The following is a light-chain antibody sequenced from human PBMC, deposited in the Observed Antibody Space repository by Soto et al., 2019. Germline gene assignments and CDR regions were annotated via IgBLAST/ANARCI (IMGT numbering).Light chain of an antibody. J-gene: IGKJ4*01. CDR2: AAS. CDR3: QQTYSIPLT. CDR1: QSISRY. Sequence: DIQMTQSPSSLSASLGDRVTIACRASQSISRYLNWYQHKPGKAPNLLIYAASSLKPAVPSRFSGSGSGTDFTLTISSLQPEDFATYYCQQTYSIPLTFGGGTKVEI. V-gene: IGKV1-39*01.